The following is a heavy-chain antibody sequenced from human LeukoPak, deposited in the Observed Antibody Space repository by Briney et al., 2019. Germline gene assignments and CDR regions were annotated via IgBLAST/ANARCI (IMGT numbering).Heavy chain of an antibody. V-gene: IGHV3-53*01. CDR3: ARGGVNTMLRGVIRYYYMDV. D-gene: IGHD3-10*01. CDR1: GFTVSSNY. J-gene: IGHJ6*03. Sequence: GGSLRLSCAASGFTVSSNYMSWVRQAPGRGLEWVSVIYRGDSTYYADSVKGRFTISRDNSKNTLYLQMNSLRAEDTAVYYCARGGVNTMLRGVIRYYYMDVWGKGTTVTISS. CDR2: IYRGDST.